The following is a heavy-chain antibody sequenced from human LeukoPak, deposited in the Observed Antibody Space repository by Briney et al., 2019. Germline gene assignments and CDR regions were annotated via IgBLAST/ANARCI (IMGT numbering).Heavy chain of an antibody. CDR1: GSTFSTYA. J-gene: IGHJ4*02. Sequence: GGSLRLSCAASGSTFSTYAMTWVRQAPGKGLEWVSSITNTGGSTYYTDSVKGRFTISRDNSKSTLYLQMDSLRAEDTAVYYCAKDGGLWGQGTLVTVSS. CDR2: ITNTGGST. V-gene: IGHV3-23*01. CDR3: AKDGGL.